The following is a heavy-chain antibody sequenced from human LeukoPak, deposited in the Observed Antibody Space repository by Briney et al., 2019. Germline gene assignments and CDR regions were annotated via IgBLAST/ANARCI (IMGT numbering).Heavy chain of an antibody. CDR1: GYTFTSYD. J-gene: IGHJ3*02. D-gene: IGHD5-24*01. V-gene: IGHV1-8*01. CDR2: MNPNSGNA. CDR3: ARGLSGYKWLHLTHDAFDI. Sequence: EASVKVSCKASGYTFTSYDINWVRQATGQGLEWMGWMNPNSGNAGYAQKFQGRVTMTRNTSISTAYMELSSLRSEDTAVYYCARGLSGYKWLHLTHDAFDIWGQGTMVTVSS.